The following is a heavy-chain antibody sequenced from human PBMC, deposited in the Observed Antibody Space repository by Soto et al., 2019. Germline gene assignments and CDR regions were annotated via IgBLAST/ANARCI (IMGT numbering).Heavy chain of an antibody. Sequence: ASVKGSCKVPKNTLTESTIDWLRQAPGKGLEWMGRSAPEEGEPIYPQKFQGRVSMAEDPSTDTAYMELTSLRFEDTAVYFCAADRKIVGTIGAFDFWGQGTLVTVSS. CDR2: SAPEEGEP. V-gene: IGHV1-24*01. CDR3: AADRKIVGTIGAFDF. D-gene: IGHD1-26*01. J-gene: IGHJ4*02. CDR1: KNTLTEST.